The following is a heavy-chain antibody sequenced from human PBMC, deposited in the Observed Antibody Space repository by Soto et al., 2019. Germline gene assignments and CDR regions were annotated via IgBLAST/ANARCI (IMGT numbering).Heavy chain of an antibody. CDR2: IYYTGST. Sequence: SETLSLTCTVSSGSISTYYWSWIRQPPGKGLEWIGYIYYTGSTNYNPSLKTRVAISMDTSKNQFSLNLSSVTAADTAVYYCTGAQNWEYLDYWGLGTLVTVSS. CDR1: SGSISTYY. D-gene: IGHD7-27*01. CDR3: TGAQNWEYLDY. V-gene: IGHV4-59*01. J-gene: IGHJ4*02.